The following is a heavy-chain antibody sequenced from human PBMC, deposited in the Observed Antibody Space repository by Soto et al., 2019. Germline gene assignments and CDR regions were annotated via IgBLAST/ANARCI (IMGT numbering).Heavy chain of an antibody. V-gene: IGHV4-30-2*01. CDR1: GGSITSGGFS. D-gene: IGHD6-19*01. CDR3: ARDTGLDDACDI. CDR2: IYHSGNT. Sequence: QLQLQESGSGLVRPSQTLSLTCAVSGGSITSGGFSWSWIRQPPGMGLEGIGHIYHSGNTYYNPSLTCRVTISLDRSKAQFSLKLRSVSAADTAVYYCARDTGLDDACDIWGQGTMVTVSS. J-gene: IGHJ3*02.